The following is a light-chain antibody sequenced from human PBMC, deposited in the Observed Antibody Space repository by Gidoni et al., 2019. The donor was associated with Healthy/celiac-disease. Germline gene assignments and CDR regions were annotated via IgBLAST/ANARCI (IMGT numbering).Light chain of an antibody. V-gene: IGKV3-15*01. J-gene: IGKJ2*01. CDR2: GAS. CDR1: QSVSSN. CDR3: QQYNNWPPYT. Sequence: EIVMTHSPATLSVSPGERATLSCRASQSVSSNLVWYQQKPGQAPRLLIYGASTRATGIPARFSGSGSGTEFTLTISSLQSEDFAVYYCQQYNNWPPYTFGQGTKLEIK.